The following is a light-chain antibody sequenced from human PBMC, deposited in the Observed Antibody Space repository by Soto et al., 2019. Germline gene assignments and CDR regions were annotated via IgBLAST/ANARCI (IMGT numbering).Light chain of an antibody. V-gene: IGKV1-17*01. CDR3: QQYGRSPPYT. J-gene: IGKJ2*01. CDR1: QGIRNA. Sequence: DLQMTQSPSSLSASVGDRVSITCRASQGIRNALGWYRQKPGKAPERLMYSASILQTGVPSRFSGSGSGTEFTLTISRLEPEDFAVYFCQQYGRSPPYTFGQGTKVEI. CDR2: SAS.